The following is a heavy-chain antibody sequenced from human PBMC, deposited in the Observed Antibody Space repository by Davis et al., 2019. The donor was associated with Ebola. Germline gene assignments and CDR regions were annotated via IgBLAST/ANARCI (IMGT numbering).Heavy chain of an antibody. Sequence: PVKVSCKASGGTFSSYAISWVRQAPGQGLEWMGGIIPIFGTANYAQKFQGRVTITADESTSTAYMELSSLRSEDTAVYYCARAYCGGDCRDYWGQGTLVTVSS. V-gene: IGHV1-69*13. CDR2: IIPIFGTA. CDR1: GGTFSSYA. J-gene: IGHJ4*02. D-gene: IGHD2-21*01. CDR3: ARAYCGGDCRDY.